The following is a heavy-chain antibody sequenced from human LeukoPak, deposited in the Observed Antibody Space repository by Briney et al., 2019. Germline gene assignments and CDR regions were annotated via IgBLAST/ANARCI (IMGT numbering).Heavy chain of an antibody. CDR3: ARGNEMATIRY. Sequence: ASVKVSCKASGCTFTSYDINWVRQATGQGLEWMGWMNPNSGSTGYAQKFQGRVTMTRNTSISTAYMELSSLRSEDTAVYYCARGNEMATIRYWGQGTLVTVSS. CDR1: GCTFTSYD. CDR2: MNPNSGST. V-gene: IGHV1-8*01. D-gene: IGHD5-24*01. J-gene: IGHJ4*02.